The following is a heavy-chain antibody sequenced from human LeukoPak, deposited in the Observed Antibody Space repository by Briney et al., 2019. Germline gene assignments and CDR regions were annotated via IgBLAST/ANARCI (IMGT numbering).Heavy chain of an antibody. CDR1: GFTFSSYS. CDR3: ASGGDWFDP. V-gene: IGHV3-48*04. CDR2: VSSSSSTI. J-gene: IGHJ5*02. Sequence: GGSLRLSCAASGFTFSSYSMNWVRQAPGKGLEWVSYVSSSSSTIYYADSVKGRFTISRDNAKNSLYLRMNSLRAEDTAVYYCASGGDWFDPWGQGTLVTVSS.